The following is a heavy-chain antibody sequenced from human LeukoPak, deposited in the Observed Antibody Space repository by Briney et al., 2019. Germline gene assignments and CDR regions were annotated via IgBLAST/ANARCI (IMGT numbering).Heavy chain of an antibody. CDR1: GFTFSGYS. D-gene: IGHD6-25*01. Sequence: GGSLRLSCAASGFTFSGYSMNWVRQAPGKGLEWVSSISNRGGTTYYADSVKGRFTISRDNSENTLSLQMNSLRGDDTGVYYCAKRDESGLYFFHYWGQGTLVTVSS. V-gene: IGHV3-23*01. J-gene: IGHJ4*02. CDR2: ISNRGGTT. CDR3: AKRDESGLYFFHY.